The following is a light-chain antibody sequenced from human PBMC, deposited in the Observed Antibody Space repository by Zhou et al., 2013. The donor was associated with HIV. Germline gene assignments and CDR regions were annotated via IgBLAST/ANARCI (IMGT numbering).Light chain of an antibody. CDR3: QKYNSAPRT. CDR1: QSISGY. CDR2: AAS. J-gene: IGKJ1*01. Sequence: DIQMTQSPSSLSASVGDTVTITCRASQSISGYLNWYQQKPGKAPMLLIYAASSLQSGVPSSFSGSGSGTDFTLTISGLQPEDVATYYCQKYNSAPRTFGQGTKVEIK. V-gene: IGKV1-39*01.